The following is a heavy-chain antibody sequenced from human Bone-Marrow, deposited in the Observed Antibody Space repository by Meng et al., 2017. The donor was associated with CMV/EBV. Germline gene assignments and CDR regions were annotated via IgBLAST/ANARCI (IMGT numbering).Heavy chain of an antibody. J-gene: IGHJ6*02. CDR2: ISSSSSYI. CDR1: GFTFSSYS. CDR3: ARSPQTFYGMDV. V-gene: IGHV3-21*01. Sequence: ETLSLTCAASGFTFSSYSMNWVRQAPGKGLEWVSSISSSSSYIYYADSVKGRFTISRDNAKNSLYLQMNSLRAEDTAVYYCARSPQTFYGMDVWGQGTTVTVSS.